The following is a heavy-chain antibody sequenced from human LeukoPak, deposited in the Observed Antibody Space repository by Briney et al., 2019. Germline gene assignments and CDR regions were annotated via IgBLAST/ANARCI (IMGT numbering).Heavy chain of an antibody. V-gene: IGHV1-2*02. CDR3: ARVADGYYFDY. D-gene: IGHD6-25*01. CDR1: GYPFTGYY. J-gene: IGHJ4*02. Sequence: ASVKVSCKASGYPFTGYYMHWVRQAPGQGLDWMGWINPNSGDTNYAQKFHGRVTMTSGTSINTAYMELSRLTSDDTAVYHCARVADGYYFDYWGQGTLVTVSS. CDR2: INPNSGDT.